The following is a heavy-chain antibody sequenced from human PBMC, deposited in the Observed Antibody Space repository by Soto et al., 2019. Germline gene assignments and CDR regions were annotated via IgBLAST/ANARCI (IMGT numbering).Heavy chain of an antibody. J-gene: IGHJ4*02. V-gene: IGHV1-2*02. CDR2: INPNSGGT. CDR3: ARTRYCSSTSCYAPLVY. D-gene: IGHD2-2*01. Sequence: GASVKVSCKASGYTFTGYSMHWVGQAPGQGLEWMGWINPNSGGTNYGQKLQGRVTMTRDTSISTAYMELSRLRSDDTAVYYCARTRYCSSTSCYAPLVYWGQGTLVTV. CDR1: GYTFTGYS.